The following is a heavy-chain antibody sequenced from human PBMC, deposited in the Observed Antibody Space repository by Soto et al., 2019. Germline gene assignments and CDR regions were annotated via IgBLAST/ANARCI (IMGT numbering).Heavy chain of an antibody. CDR3: ARTYYYCSSTSCSPDY. Sequence: QVQLVQSGAEVKKPGSSVKVSCKASGGTFSSYTISWVRQAPGQGLEWMGRIIPILGIANYAQKFQGRVTIIADKSTSTAYMELSSLRSEDTAVYYCARTYYYCSSTSCSPDYWGQGTLVTVSS. D-gene: IGHD2-2*01. CDR1: GGTFSSYT. J-gene: IGHJ4*02. CDR2: IIPILGIA. V-gene: IGHV1-69*02.